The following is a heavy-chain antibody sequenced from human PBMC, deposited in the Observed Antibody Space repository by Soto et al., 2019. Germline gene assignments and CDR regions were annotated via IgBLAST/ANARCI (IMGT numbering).Heavy chain of an antibody. CDR2: IIPMFGTA. CDR1: GGTFSTYA. V-gene: IGHV1-69*12. Sequence: QVQLVQSGAEVKKPESSVKVSCKAPGGTFSTYAISWVRQAPGQGLEWMGGIIPMFGTATYAQRFQDRVTITADESTNTVYMELSSLRSEDTAVYFCASGIQLWLRRINTGYSGWGQGTLVTVSS. CDR3: ASGIQLWLRRINTGYSG. D-gene: IGHD5-18*01. J-gene: IGHJ4*02.